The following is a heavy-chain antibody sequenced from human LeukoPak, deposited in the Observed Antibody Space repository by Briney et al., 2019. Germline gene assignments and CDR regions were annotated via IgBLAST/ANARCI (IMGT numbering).Heavy chain of an antibody. CDR3: ARHYNDYSNYYYYYYMDV. D-gene: IGHD4-11*01. Sequence: SVTVSCKASGGTFSSYAISWVRQAPGQGLEWMGGIIPTFGTANYAQKFQGRVTITTDESTSTAYMELSSLRSEDTAVYYCARHYNDYSNYYYYYYMDVWGKGTTVTVSS. J-gene: IGHJ6*03. CDR2: IIPTFGTA. V-gene: IGHV1-69*05. CDR1: GGTFSSYA.